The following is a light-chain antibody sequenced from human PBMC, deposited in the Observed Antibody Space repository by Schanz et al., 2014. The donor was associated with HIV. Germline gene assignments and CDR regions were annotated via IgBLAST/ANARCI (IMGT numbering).Light chain of an antibody. J-gene: IGKJ1*01. CDR1: QSSSTY. CDR3: QQYGSSHWT. V-gene: IGKV3-20*01. CDR2: GAS. Sequence: EIVLTQSPGTLSLSPGERATLSCRASQSSSTYLAWYQHKPGQAPRLLIYGASTRATGIPDRFRGSGSGTDFTLTITRLEPEDFAVYYCQQYGSSHWTFGQGTKVEIK.